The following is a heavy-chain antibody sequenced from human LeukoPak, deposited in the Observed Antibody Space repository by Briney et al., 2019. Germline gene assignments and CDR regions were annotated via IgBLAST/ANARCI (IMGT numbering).Heavy chain of an antibody. CDR3: ARVERFGELLSNWFDP. V-gene: IGHV5-51*01. J-gene: IGHJ5*02. D-gene: IGHD3-10*01. CDR1: GYSFTSYW. CDR2: IYPGDSDT. Sequence: GESLKISCKGSGYSFTSYWIGWVRQMPGKGLEWMGIIYPGDSDTRYSPSFQGQVTISADKSISTAYLQWSSLKASDTAMYYCARVERFGELLSNWFDPWGQGTLVTVSS.